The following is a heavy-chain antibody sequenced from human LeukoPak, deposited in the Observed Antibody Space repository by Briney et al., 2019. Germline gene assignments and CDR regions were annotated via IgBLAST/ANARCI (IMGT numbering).Heavy chain of an antibody. Sequence: ASVKVSCKASGYTFTSYDINWVRQATGQGLEWMGWMNPNSGNTGYAQKFQGRVTITRNTSISTAYMELSSLRSEDTAVYYCARSGQYYDFWSGRFGYMDVWGKGTTVTVSS. CDR1: GYTFTSYD. J-gene: IGHJ6*03. CDR2: MNPNSGNT. CDR3: ARSGQYYDFWSGRFGYMDV. V-gene: IGHV1-8*03. D-gene: IGHD3-3*01.